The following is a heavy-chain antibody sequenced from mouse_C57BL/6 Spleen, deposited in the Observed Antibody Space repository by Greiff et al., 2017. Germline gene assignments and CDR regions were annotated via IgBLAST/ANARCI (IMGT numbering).Heavy chain of an antibody. J-gene: IGHJ1*03. Sequence: EVQLVESGEGLVKPGGSLKLSCAASGFTFSSYAMSWVRQTPEKRLEWVAYISSGGDYIYYADTVKGRFTISRDNARNTLYLQMSSSKSADTALYYCTRRGIYYGYDVYFDVWGTGTTLTVSS. V-gene: IGHV5-9-1*02. CDR1: GFTFSSYA. CDR3: TRRGIYYGYDVYFDV. D-gene: IGHD2-2*01. CDR2: ISSGGDYI.